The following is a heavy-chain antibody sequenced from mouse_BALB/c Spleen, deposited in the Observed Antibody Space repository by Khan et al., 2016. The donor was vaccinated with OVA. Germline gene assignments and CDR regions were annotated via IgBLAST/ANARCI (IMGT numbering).Heavy chain of an antibody. CDR2: INTYTGEP. D-gene: IGHD2-2*01. J-gene: IGHJ4*01. CDR3: ARPPWFSDTLDY. Sequence: QIQLVQSGPELKKPGESVKLSCKASGYTFTNYGMNWVKQSSGKALKWMGWINTYTGEPTYADDFKGRFAFTLETSASTAYLQFNNLKNEDTATXICARPPWFSDTLDYWGQGTSLTVSS. V-gene: IGHV9-3-1*01. CDR1: GYTFTNYG.